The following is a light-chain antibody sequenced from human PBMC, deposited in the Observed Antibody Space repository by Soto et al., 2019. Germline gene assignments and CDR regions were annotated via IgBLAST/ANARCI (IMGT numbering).Light chain of an antibody. J-gene: IGKJ4*01. CDR1: QSVSSL. Sequence: EIVLTQSPATLSLSPGERATLSCRASQSVSSLLAWYQQKSGQPPRLLVSDASKRATGVPARFSGSGSGTDFTLTISNLEPEDSAVYYCQQRTNWPPYLTFGGGTKVEIK. CDR3: QQRTNWPPYLT. CDR2: DAS. V-gene: IGKV3-11*01.